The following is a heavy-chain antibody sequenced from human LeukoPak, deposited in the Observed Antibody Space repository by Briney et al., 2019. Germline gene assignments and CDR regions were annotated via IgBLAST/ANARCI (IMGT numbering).Heavy chain of an antibody. D-gene: IGHD4-17*01. CDR2: VYYSGST. CDR1: GDSISSYY. CDR3: AAGDPIYFEY. Sequence: PSETLFLTCSVSGDSISSYYWSWIRQPPGKGLEWIGYVYYSGSTNYNPSLKSRVTISLDTSKNQFSLKLSSVIAADTAVYYCAAGDPIYFEYWGQGILATVSS. J-gene: IGHJ4*02. V-gene: IGHV4-59*08.